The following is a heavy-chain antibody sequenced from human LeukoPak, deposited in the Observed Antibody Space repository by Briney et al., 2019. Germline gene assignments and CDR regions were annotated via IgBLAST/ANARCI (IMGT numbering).Heavy chain of an antibody. CDR3: ARDQLLPRWYQTLPYYYYGMDV. J-gene: IGHJ6*04. CDR1: GYTFTSYA. Sequence: AASVTVSSKASGYTFTSYATNWVRQAPGHGLEWMGWINTNTGNPTYAQGFTGRFVFSLDTSVSTAYLQICSLKAEDAAVYYCARDQLLPRWYQTLPYYYYGMDVWGKGTTVTVSS. V-gene: IGHV7-4-1*01. D-gene: IGHD4-23*01. CDR2: INTNTGNP.